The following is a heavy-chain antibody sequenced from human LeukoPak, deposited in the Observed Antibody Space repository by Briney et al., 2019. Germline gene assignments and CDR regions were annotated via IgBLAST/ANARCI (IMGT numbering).Heavy chain of an antibody. V-gene: IGHV1-18*01. CDR3: ALWYYYGSGSSPGLDY. J-gene: IGHJ4*02. D-gene: IGHD3-10*01. CDR2: ISAYNGNT. CDR1: GHTFTSYG. Sequence: ASVKVSCKASGHTFTSYGISWVRQAPGQGLEWMGWISAYNGNTNYAQKLQGRVTMTTDTSTSTAYMELRSLRSDDTAVYYCALWYYYGSGSSPGLDYWGQGTLVTVSS.